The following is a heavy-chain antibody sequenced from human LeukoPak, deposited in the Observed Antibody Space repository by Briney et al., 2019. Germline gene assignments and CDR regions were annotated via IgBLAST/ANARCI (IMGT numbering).Heavy chain of an antibody. J-gene: IGHJ4*02. CDR1: GGSISSYH. D-gene: IGHD1-26*01. CDR3: ARGVWEPYY. Sequence: SETLSLTCTVSGGSISSYHWSWVRQPPGKGLEWIGYIYYSGSTNYNPSLKSRVTISVDMSKNQFSLKPSSVTAADTAVYFCARGVWEPYYWGQGTLVTVSS. V-gene: IGHV4-59*08. CDR2: IYYSGST.